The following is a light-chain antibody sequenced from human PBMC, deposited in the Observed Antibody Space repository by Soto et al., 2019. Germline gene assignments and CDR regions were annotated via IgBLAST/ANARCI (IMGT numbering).Light chain of an antibody. J-gene: IGLJ2*01. Sequence: SYELTQPPSVSVAPGQTARITCGGNNIGIKSVHWYQQKPGQAPVLVVYDESDRPSGIPERFSGSNSGNTATLTISRVDAGDEADYYCQVWDSYSGPVVFGGGTKVTVL. V-gene: IGLV3-21*02. CDR3: QVWDSYSGPVV. CDR1: NIGIKS. CDR2: DES.